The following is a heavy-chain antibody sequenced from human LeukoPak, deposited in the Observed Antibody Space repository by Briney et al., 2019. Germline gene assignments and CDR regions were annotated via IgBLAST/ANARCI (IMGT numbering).Heavy chain of an antibody. J-gene: IGHJ6*03. Sequence: SETLSLTCTVSGGSINSDSYYWGWIRQPPGKGLEWIGSIYYSGSTYYNPSLKSRVTISVDTSKNQFSLKLSSVTAADTAVYYCARHGGAANIHGEVDFWSGQYYYMDVWGKGTTVTVSS. D-gene: IGHD3-3*01. CDR2: IYYSGST. CDR3: ARHGGAANIHGEVDFWSGQYYYMDV. CDR1: GGSINSDSYY. V-gene: IGHV4-39*01.